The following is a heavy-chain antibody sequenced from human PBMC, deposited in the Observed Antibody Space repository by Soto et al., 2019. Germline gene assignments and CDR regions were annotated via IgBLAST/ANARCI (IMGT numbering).Heavy chain of an antibody. CDR2: ISAYNGNT. CDR1: GYTFTSYG. V-gene: IGHV1-18*01. CDR3: ARDLYFDWLPAIDY. J-gene: IGHJ4*02. D-gene: IGHD3-9*01. Sequence: GASVKVSCKASGYTFTSYGISWVRQAPGQGLEWMGWISAYNGNTNYAQKLQGRVTMTTDTSTSTAYMELRSLRSDDTAVYYCARDLYFDWLPAIDYWGQGTLVTVSS.